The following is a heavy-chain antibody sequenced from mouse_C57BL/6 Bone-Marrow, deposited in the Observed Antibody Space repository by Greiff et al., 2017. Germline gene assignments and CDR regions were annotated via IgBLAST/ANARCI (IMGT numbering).Heavy chain of an antibody. J-gene: IGHJ3*01. CDR1: GYTFTSYW. CDR3: ASVLAY. V-gene: IGHV1-69*01. CDR2: IDPSDSYT. Sequence: QVQLKQPGAELVMPGASVKLSCKASGYTFTSYWMHWVKQRPGQGLEWIGEIDPSDSYTNYNQKFKGKSTLTVDKSSSTAYMQLSSLTSEDSAVYYCASVLAYWGQGTLVTVSA.